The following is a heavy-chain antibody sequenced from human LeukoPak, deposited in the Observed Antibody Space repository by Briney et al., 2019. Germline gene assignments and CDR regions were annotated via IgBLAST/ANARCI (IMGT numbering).Heavy chain of an antibody. D-gene: IGHD3-10*01. Sequence: PGGSLRLSCAAPGFTFSNYAMNWVRQAPGKGLEWVSGISGSDGSTYYADSVKGRFTISSDNSKNTLYLQINSLRAEDTAVYFCAKRRGHYGSGSYGPFDYWGQGTLVTVSS. CDR1: GFTFSNYA. CDR2: ISGSDGST. J-gene: IGHJ4*02. V-gene: IGHV3-23*01. CDR3: AKRRGHYGSGSYGPFDY.